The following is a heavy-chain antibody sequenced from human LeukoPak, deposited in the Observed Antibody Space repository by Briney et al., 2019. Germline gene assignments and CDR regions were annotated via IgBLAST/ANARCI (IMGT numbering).Heavy chain of an antibody. Sequence: GGSLRLSCAASGITFRNFAMNWVRQAPGMGLEWVSAISGSGDSTYYADSVRGRLTISRDNSKNTSYLQMDRLRAEDTAIYYCAKDHWFEFDYWGQGTRVTVSS. CDR1: GITFRNFA. CDR2: ISGSGDST. D-gene: IGHD3-10*01. CDR3: AKDHWFEFDY. J-gene: IGHJ4*02. V-gene: IGHV3-23*01.